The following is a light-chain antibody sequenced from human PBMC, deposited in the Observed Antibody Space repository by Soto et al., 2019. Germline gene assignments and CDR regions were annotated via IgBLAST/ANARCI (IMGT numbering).Light chain of an antibody. Sequence: QSVRTQPPSASGFPGQSVTISCTGTSSDVGYYDYVSWYQQHPGKAPKLVIYEVTKRPSGVPDRVSASKSGNTASLTVSGLRAEDEADYYCSSYAGSNNFVFGSGTKVTV. CDR1: SSDVGYYDY. J-gene: IGLJ1*01. V-gene: IGLV2-8*01. CDR3: SSYAGSNNFV. CDR2: EVT.